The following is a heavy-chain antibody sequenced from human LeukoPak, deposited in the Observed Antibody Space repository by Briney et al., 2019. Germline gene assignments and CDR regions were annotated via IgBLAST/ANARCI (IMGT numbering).Heavy chain of an antibody. D-gene: IGHD6-13*01. CDR2: IYSGGST. CDR3: ASGLISSS. V-gene: IGHV3-53*04. CDR1: GFTFSSYA. Sequence: RAGGSLRLSCAASGFTFSSYAMSWVRQAPGKGLEWVSVIYSGGSTYYADSVKGRFTISRHNSKNTLYLQMNSLRAEDTAVYYCASGLISSSWGQGTLVTVSS. J-gene: IGHJ4*02.